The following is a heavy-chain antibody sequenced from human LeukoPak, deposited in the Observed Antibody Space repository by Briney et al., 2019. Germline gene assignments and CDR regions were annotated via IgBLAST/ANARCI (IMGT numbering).Heavy chain of an antibody. CDR3: ARDPYSSTWSYGMDV. CDR2: IKQDGSEE. Sequence: PGGSLRLSCAASGFSFSSYWMSWVRQAPGKGLEWVANIKQDGSEEDNVASVRGLFTISSDSAKNSLFLQLNTLKAEDTAVYYCARDPYSSTWSYGMDVWGQGTPVTVSS. D-gene: IGHD6-6*01. J-gene: IGHJ6*02. V-gene: IGHV3-7*05. CDR1: GFSFSSYW.